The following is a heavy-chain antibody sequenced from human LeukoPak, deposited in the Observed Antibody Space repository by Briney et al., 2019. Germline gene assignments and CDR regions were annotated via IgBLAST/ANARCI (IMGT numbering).Heavy chain of an antibody. J-gene: IGHJ6*03. CDR2: INHSGST. Sequence: SGTLSLTCAVYGGSFSGYYWSWIRQPPGKGLEWIGEINHSGSTNYNPSLKSRVTISVDTSKNQFSLKLSSVTAADTAVYYCAKEPPTRYYYYMDVWGKGTTVTVSS. V-gene: IGHV4-34*01. CDR1: GGSFSGYY. CDR3: AKEPPTRYYYYMDV.